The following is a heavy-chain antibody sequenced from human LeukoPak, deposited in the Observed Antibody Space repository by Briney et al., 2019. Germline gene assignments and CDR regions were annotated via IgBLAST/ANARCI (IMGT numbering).Heavy chain of an antibody. CDR2: IYYSGST. CDR3: ARNVVLGYYYYYYMDV. D-gene: IGHD2-21*01. V-gene: IGHV4-61*08. Sequence: SGPALVKPTQTLTLTCTFSGFSLSTSGMCVSWIRQPPGKGLEWIGYIYYSGSTNYNPSLKSRVTISVDTSKNQFSLKLSSVTAADTAVYYCARNVVLGYYYYYYMDVWGKGTTVTVSS. J-gene: IGHJ6*03. CDR1: GFSLSTSGMC.